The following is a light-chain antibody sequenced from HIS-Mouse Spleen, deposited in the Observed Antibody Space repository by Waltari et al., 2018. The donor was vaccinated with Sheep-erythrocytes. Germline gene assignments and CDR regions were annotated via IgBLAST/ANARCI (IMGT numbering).Light chain of an antibody. CDR3: CSYAGSYTLV. Sequence: QSALTQPRPGSGSPGQSVTISCTGPSSDVGGYNYVPCYHQHPGKPPKLMIYDVSKRPSGVPDRFSGSKSGNTASLTISGLQAEDEADYYCCSYAGSYTLVFGGGTKLTVL. J-gene: IGLJ2*01. V-gene: IGLV2-11*01. CDR1: SSDVGGYNY. CDR2: DVS.